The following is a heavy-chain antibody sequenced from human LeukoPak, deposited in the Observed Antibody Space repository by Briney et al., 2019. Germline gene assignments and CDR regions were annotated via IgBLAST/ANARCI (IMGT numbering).Heavy chain of an antibody. CDR3: ARHPRVLRYFDWTTDAFDI. V-gene: IGHV4-59*08. Sequence: PSETLSLTCTVSGGSISSYYWSWIRQPPGKGLEWIGYIYYSGNYNYNPFLKSRVTIPVDPPKNQFSLKLSSVTAPDTAVYYCARHPRVLRYFDWTTDAFDIWGQGTMVTVSS. D-gene: IGHD3-9*01. CDR1: GGSISSYY. CDR2: IYYSGNY. J-gene: IGHJ3*02.